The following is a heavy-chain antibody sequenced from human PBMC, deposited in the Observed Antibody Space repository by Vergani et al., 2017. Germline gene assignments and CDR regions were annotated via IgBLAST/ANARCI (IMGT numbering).Heavy chain of an antibody. Sequence: EVQLLQSGAEVKRPGGSLKISGKGSGSSFTSYWTGWVLQMPGKGLDWMGIIYPGDSDTRYSPPFQGQVTISADKSISTAYLQWSSLKASDTAMYYCARQARYEWYAFDIWGQGTMVTVSS. CDR3: ARQARYEWYAFDI. J-gene: IGHJ3*02. D-gene: IGHD2-8*01. V-gene: IGHV5-51*01. CDR1: GSSFTSYW. CDR2: IYPGDSDT.